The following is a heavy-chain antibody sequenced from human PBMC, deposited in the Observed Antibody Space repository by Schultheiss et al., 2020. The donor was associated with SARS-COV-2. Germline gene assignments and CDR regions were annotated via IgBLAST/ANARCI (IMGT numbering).Heavy chain of an antibody. J-gene: IGHJ4*02. Sequence: SETLSLTCSVSGGSISGYYWSWIRQPPGKGLEWIGRIYTSGSTNYNPSLKSRVTISVDTSKNQFSLKLSSVTAADTAVYYCARDSSPYYIDYWGQGTLVTVSS. CDR2: IYTSGST. V-gene: IGHV4-4*08. CDR1: GGSISGYY. CDR3: ARDSSPYYIDY. D-gene: IGHD3-16*01.